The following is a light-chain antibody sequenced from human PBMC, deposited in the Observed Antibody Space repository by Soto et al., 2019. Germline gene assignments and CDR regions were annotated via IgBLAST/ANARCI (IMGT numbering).Light chain of an antibody. CDR3: ASWDSSLIGGV. J-gene: IGLJ2*01. CDR2: EDN. CDR1: SPNIGINT. V-gene: IGLV1-51*02. Sequence: QSVLTQPPSVSAAPGQKVTISCSGSSPNIGINTVSWYQQLPGTAPKLLIYEDNKRPSGIPDRFSGSKSGTSATLGITGLQTGDEAEYYCASWDSSLIGGVFGGGTQLTVL.